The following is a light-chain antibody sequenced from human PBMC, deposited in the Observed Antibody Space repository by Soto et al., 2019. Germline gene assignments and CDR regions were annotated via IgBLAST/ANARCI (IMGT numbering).Light chain of an antibody. CDR2: EVS. V-gene: IGLV2-8*01. CDR1: SSDVGGYNY. Sequence: QSALTQPASVSGSPGQSITISCTGTSSDVGGYNYVSWYQKHPGKAPKLLIYEVSKRPSGVPDRFSGSKSGNTASLTVSGLQTEDEADYYCSSYAGSNVVFGGGTKVTVL. J-gene: IGLJ2*01. CDR3: SSYAGSNVV.